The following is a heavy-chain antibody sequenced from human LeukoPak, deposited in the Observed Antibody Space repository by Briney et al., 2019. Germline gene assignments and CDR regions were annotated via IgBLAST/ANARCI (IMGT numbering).Heavy chain of an antibody. CDR1: GGSFSGYY. Sequence: PSETLSLTCAVYGGSFSGYYWSWIRQPPGKGLEWTGEINHSGSTNYNPSLKSRVTISVDTSKNQFSLKLSSVTAADTAVYYCARARRRFDPWGQGTLVTVSS. CDR3: ARARRRFDP. CDR2: INHSGST. J-gene: IGHJ5*02. V-gene: IGHV4-34*01.